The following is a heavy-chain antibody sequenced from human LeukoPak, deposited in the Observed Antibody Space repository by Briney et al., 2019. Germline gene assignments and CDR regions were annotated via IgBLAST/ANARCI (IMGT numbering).Heavy chain of an antibody. CDR2: FYYSGST. CDR1: GDSINTYY. J-gene: IGHJ6*03. Sequence: SETLSLTCSVSGDSINTYYWSWIRQPPGKGLEWIGYFYYSGSTNYNPSLKSRVTMSVDTSKNRFSLKLSSVTAADTAVYYCARCSYGNYMDVWGKGTTVTVSS. CDR3: ARCSYGNYMDV. D-gene: IGHD2-15*01. V-gene: IGHV4-59*01.